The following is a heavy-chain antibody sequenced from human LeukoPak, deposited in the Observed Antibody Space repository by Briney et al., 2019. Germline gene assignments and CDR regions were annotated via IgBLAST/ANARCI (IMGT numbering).Heavy chain of an antibody. Sequence: SETLSLTCAVYGGSFSGYYWSWIRQPPGKGLEWIGEINHSGSTNYNPSLKSRVTISVDTSKNQFSLKLSSVTAADTAVYYCARFSSWGYYFDYWGQGTLVTVSS. CDR3: ARFSSWGYYFDY. CDR1: GGSFSGYY. V-gene: IGHV4-34*01. CDR2: INHSGST. D-gene: IGHD6-13*01. J-gene: IGHJ4*02.